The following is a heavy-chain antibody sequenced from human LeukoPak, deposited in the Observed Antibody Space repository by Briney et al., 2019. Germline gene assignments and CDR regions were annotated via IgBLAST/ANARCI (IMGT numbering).Heavy chain of an antibody. CDR3: VRGGYYDRSGYYVFDY. CDR2: IYTSGST. V-gene: IGHV4-61*02. CDR1: GGSISSGSYY. D-gene: IGHD3-22*01. Sequence: SETLSLTCTVSGGSISSGSYYWSWIRQPAGKGLEWIGRIYTSGSTNYNPSLKSRVTISVDTSKNQFSLKLSSVTAADTAVYYCVRGGYYDRSGYYVFDYWGQGILVTVSS. J-gene: IGHJ4*02.